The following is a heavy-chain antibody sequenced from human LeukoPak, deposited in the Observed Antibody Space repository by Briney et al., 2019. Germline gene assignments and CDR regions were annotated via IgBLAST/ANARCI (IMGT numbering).Heavy chain of an antibody. CDR1: GFTFSSYS. D-gene: IGHD1-26*01. Sequence: LRLSCAASGFTFSSYSMNWIRQHPGKGLEWIGYIYYSGSTYYNPSLKSRVTISVDTSKNQFSLKLSSVTAADTAVYYCARGGRGYYFDYWGQGTLVTVSS. CDR3: ARGGRGYYFDY. V-gene: IGHV4-31*02. CDR2: IYYSGST. J-gene: IGHJ4*02.